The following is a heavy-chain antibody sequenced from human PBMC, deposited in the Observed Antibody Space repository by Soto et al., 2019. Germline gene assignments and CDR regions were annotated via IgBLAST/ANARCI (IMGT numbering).Heavy chain of an antibody. CDR1: GGSFSGYY. J-gene: IGHJ4*02. CDR2: INHSGST. CDR3: ARGGGGVYNTFDY. V-gene: IGHV4-34*01. D-gene: IGHD2-8*02. Sequence: SETLSLTCAVYGGSFSGYYWSWIRQPPGKGLEWIGEINHSGSTNYNPSLKSRVTISVDTSKNQFSLKLSSVTAADTAVYYCARGGGGVYNTFDYWGQGTLVTVSS.